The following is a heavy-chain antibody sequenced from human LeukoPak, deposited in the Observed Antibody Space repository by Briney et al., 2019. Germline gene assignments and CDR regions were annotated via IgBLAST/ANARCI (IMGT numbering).Heavy chain of an antibody. CDR2: IYYSGST. CDR3: ARGYSYGQKPFNDI. Sequence: SETLSLTCTVSGGSISSYYWSWIRQRPGKGLEWIGYIYYSGSTNYNPSLKSRVTISVDTSKNQFSLKLSSVTAADTAVYYCARGYSYGQKPFNDIWGQGTMVTVSS. D-gene: IGHD5-18*01. V-gene: IGHV4-59*01. CDR1: GGSISSYY. J-gene: IGHJ3*02.